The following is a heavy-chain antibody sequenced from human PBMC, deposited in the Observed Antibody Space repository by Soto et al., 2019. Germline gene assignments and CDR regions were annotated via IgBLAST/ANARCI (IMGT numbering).Heavy chain of an antibody. CDR3: ASATSIAIGLRN. V-gene: IGHV1-3*04. CDR1: GYTFTTYT. CDR2: INTGNGNT. Sequence: ASVKVSCKASGYTFTTYTIHWVRQAPGQRLEWMGWINTGNGNTHYSQKFQGRVTITTDSSTSTAYMELRSLRSDDTAVYYCASATSIAIGLRNWGQGTLVTVSS. D-gene: IGHD6-6*01. J-gene: IGHJ4*02.